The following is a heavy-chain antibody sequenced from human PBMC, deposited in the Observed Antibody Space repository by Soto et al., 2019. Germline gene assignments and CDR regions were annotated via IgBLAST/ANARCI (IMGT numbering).Heavy chain of an antibody. Sequence: EVQLVESGGGLVKPGGSLRVSCAASGFSFSNAWMSWVRQAPGKGLEWVGRIKSKSDGGTRDYAAPVKGRFTMSRDDSKKTVYLQMNSLKTEDTAVYYCTTGCSSTSCYPGGFYYGMDVWGQGTMVTVSS. CDR1: GFSFSNAW. CDR3: TTGCSSTSCYPGGFYYGMDV. V-gene: IGHV3-15*01. J-gene: IGHJ6*02. CDR2: IKSKSDGGTR. D-gene: IGHD2-2*01.